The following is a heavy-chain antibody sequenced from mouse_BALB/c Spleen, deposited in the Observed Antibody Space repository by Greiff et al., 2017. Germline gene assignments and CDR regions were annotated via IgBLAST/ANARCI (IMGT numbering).Heavy chain of an antibody. Sequence: VQLQQSGAELAKPGASVKMSCTASGYTFTSYWMHWVKQRPGQGLEWIGYINPSTGYTEYNQKFKDKATLTADKSSSTAYMQLSSLTSEDSAVYYCARAGWLLRMDYWGQGTAVTVSS. D-gene: IGHD2-3*01. CDR3: ARAGWLLRMDY. CDR1: GYTFTSYW. CDR2: INPSTGYT. V-gene: IGHV1-7*01. J-gene: IGHJ4*01.